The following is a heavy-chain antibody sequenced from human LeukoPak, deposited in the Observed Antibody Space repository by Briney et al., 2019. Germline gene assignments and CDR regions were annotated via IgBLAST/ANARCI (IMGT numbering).Heavy chain of an antibody. CDR3: ARDQDIVVVVAALRQREMGGFDP. CDR2: MNPKSGNT. V-gene: IGHV1-8*01. J-gene: IGHJ5*02. D-gene: IGHD2-15*01. CDR1: GYTFTNYD. Sequence: ASVKVSCKASGYTFTNYDINWVRQATGQGPEWMGWMNPKSGNTGYAQKFQGRVTMTRNTSISTAYMELSGLRSDDTAVYYCARDQDIVVVVAALRQREMGGFDPWGQGTLVTVSS.